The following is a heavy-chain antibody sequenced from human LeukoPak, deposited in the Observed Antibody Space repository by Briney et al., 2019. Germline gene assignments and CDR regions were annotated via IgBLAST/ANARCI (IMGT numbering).Heavy chain of an antibody. CDR3: ARGWRHMVRGVIPHYYFDY. D-gene: IGHD3-10*01. CDR1: GFTVSSNY. Sequence: GGSLRLSCAASGFTVSSNYMSWVRQAPGKGLEWVSVIYSGGSTYYADSVKGRFTTSRDNSKNTLYLQMNSLRAEDTAVYYCARGWRHMVRGVIPHYYFDYWGQGTLVTVSS. J-gene: IGHJ4*02. V-gene: IGHV3-66*01. CDR2: IYSGGST.